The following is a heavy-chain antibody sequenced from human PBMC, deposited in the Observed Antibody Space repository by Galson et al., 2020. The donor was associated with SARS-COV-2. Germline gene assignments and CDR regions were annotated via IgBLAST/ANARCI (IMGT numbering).Heavy chain of an antibody. CDR3: ARDFITMIVDDAFDI. CDR1: GGSISSSSYY. V-gene: IGHV4-39*07. Sequence: TLSLTCTVSGGSISSSSYYWGWIRQPPGKGLEWIGSIYYRGSTYYNPSLKSRVTISVDTSKNQFSLKLSSVTAADTAVYYCARDFITMIVDDAFDIWGQGTLVTVSS. J-gene: IGHJ3*02. D-gene: IGHD3-22*01. CDR2: IYYRGST.